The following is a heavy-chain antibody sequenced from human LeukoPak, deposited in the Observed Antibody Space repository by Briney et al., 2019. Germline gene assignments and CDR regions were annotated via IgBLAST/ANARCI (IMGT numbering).Heavy chain of an antibody. Sequence: SVKVSCKASGGTFSSYAISWVRQAPGQGLEWMGRIIPILGIANYAQKFQGRVTITADKSTSTAYMELSSLRSEDTAVYYRARFYYGSGSYYSYFDYWGQGTLVTVSS. V-gene: IGHV1-69*04. J-gene: IGHJ4*02. CDR2: IIPILGIA. CDR1: GGTFSSYA. CDR3: ARFYYGSGSYYSYFDY. D-gene: IGHD3-10*01.